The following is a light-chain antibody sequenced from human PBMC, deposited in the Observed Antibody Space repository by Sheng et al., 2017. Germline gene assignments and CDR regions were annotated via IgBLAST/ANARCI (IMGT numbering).Light chain of an antibody. V-gene: IGKV1-39*01. CDR3: QQSYSSPIT. Sequence: DIQMTQTPSSLSASVGDRVTITCRASQGIRNDLGWYQQRPGKAPKLLIYGASTLKSGVPSRFSGSGSGTDFTLTISSLQPEDFATYSCQQSYSSPITFGQGTRLEIK. CDR1: QGIRND. J-gene: IGKJ5*01. CDR2: GAS.